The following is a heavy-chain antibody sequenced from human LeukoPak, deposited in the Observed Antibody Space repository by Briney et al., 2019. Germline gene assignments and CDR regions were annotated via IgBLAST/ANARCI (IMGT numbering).Heavy chain of an antibody. J-gene: IGHJ3*02. Sequence: PSQTLSLTCTVSGGSISSGSYYWSWLRQPAGKGLEWIRRIYTSGSTNYNPSLKSRVTISVDTSKNQFSLKLSSVTAADTAVYYCARDQGAARGPDAFDIWGQGTMVTVSS. D-gene: IGHD6-6*01. CDR2: IYTSGST. V-gene: IGHV4-61*02. CDR1: GGSISSGSYY. CDR3: ARDQGAARGPDAFDI.